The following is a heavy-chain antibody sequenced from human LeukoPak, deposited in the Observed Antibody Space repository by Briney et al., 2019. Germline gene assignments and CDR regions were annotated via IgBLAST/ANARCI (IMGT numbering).Heavy chain of an antibody. Sequence: GGSLRLSCAASGFTFSSYGMHWVRQAPGKGLEWVSSISSSSSYIYYADSVKGRFTISRDNAKNSLYLQMNSLRAEDTAVYYCARDSYDFWSGPAGSWFDPWGQGTLVTVSS. CDR3: ARDSYDFWSGPAGSWFDP. CDR2: ISSSSSYI. D-gene: IGHD3-3*01. V-gene: IGHV3-21*01. J-gene: IGHJ5*02. CDR1: GFTFSSYG.